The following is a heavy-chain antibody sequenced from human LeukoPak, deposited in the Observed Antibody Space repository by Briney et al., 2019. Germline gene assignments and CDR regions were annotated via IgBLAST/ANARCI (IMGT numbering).Heavy chain of an antibody. J-gene: IGHJ4*02. D-gene: IGHD2-15*01. CDR1: GFTLSSYA. CDR3: AKEGYCSGGSCYSYFDY. V-gene: IGHV3-23*01. Sequence: PGGSLRLSCAASGFTLSSYAMSWVRQAPGRGLEWASAISGSGGSTSYADSVKGRFTISRDNSKNTLFLQMNSLRAEDTAVYYCAKEGYCSGGSCYSYFDYWGQGTLVTVSS. CDR2: ISGSGGST.